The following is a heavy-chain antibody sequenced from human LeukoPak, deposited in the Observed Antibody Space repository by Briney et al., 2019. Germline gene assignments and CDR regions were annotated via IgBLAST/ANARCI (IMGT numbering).Heavy chain of an antibody. CDR1: GFTFSSYG. J-gene: IGHJ4*02. Sequence: GGSLRLSCAASGFTFSSYGMHWVRQAPGKGLEWVAVIWSDGSNKYYADSVKGRFTISRDYSKNALFLQMNSLSAEDTAVYYCARVFSGWSFDYWGQGTLVTVSS. CDR2: IWSDGSNK. V-gene: IGHV3-33*01. D-gene: IGHD6-19*01. CDR3: ARVFSGWSFDY.